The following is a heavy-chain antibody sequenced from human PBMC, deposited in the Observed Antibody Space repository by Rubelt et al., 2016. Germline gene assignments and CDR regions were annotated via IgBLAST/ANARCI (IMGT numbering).Heavy chain of an antibody. CDR3: ARDRIRIAARQGWYFDL. V-gene: IGHV1-18*01. J-gene: IGHJ2*01. CDR1: GYSFTDYG. CDR2: ISAYNGNT. Sequence: GASVTVSCKASGYSFTDYGISWVRQAPGQGLEWMGWISAYNGNTNYAQKLQGRVTMTTDTSTSTAYMELRSLRSDDTAVYYCARDRIRIAARQGWYFDLWGRGTLVTVSS. D-gene: IGHD6-6*01.